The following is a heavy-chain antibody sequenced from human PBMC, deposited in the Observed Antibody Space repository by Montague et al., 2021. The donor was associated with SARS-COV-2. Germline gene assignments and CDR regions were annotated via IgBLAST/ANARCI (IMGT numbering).Heavy chain of an antibody. Sequence: SETLSLTCTVSGGSISSGDYYWCWIRQPPGKELEWIGSIYYSGSTYYKPSLKSRVTISVDTSKNQFSLKLTSVTAADTAMYYCARHGGGNEFAPWGQGTLVTVSS. V-gene: IGHV4-39*07. CDR2: IYYSGST. D-gene: IGHD5-24*01. CDR3: ARHGGGNEFAP. CDR1: GGSISSGDYY. J-gene: IGHJ5*02.